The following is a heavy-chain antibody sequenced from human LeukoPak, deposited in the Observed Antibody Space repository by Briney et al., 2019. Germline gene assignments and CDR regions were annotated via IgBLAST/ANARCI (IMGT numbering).Heavy chain of an antibody. CDR3: ARQGYYDSSGLFDY. J-gene: IGHJ4*02. CDR1: VGTFGSYA. CDR2: IIPIFGTA. V-gene: IGHV1-69*05. D-gene: IGHD3-22*01. Sequence: SVKVSCKASVGTFGSYAISWVRQAPGQGLEWMGGIIPIFGTANYAQKFQGRVTITTDESTSTAYMELSSLRSEDTAVYYCARQGYYDSSGLFDYWGQGTLVAVSS.